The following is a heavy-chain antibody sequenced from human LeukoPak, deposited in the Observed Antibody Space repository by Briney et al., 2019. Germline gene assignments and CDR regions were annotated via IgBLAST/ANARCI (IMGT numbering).Heavy chain of an antibody. D-gene: IGHD6-19*01. CDR1: GGSISSGDYY. J-gene: IGHJ4*02. V-gene: IGHV4-39*07. CDR2: IYYSGST. Sequence: SETLSLTCTVSGGSISSGDYYWSWIRQPPGKGLEWIGSIYYSGSTYYNPSLKSRVTISVDTSKNQFSLNLNSVTAADTAVYYCARDPHVLESGGLYFYFDFWGQGTLVTVSS. CDR3: ARDPHVLESGGLYFYFDF.